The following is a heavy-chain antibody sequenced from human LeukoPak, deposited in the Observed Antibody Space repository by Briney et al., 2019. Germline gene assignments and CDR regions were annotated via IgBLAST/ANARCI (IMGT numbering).Heavy chain of an antibody. D-gene: IGHD3-10*01. CDR3: ARDAVITMVRGVPPQPSYYYYGMDV. J-gene: IGHJ6*02. V-gene: IGHV3-7*03. CDR1: GFTLSNYV. CDR2: IKQDGSEK. Sequence: QTGGSLRLSCVGSGFTLSNYVMSWVRQAPGKGLEWVANIKQDGSEKYYVDSVKGRFTISRDNAKNSLYLQMNSLRAEDTAVYYCARDAVITMVRGVPPQPSYYYYGMDVWGQGTTVTVSS.